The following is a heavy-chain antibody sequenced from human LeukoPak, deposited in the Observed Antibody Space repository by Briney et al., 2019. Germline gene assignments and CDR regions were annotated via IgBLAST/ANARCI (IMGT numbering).Heavy chain of an antibody. CDR2: IYYSGST. J-gene: IGHJ4*02. CDR3: ARYYGSGVYFDY. CDR1: GGAISRGGYD. Sequence: PSLTLCITCTSSGGAISRGGYDLSWIRQPPGKGLEWIGYIYYSGSTYYNPSLKSRVTISVDTSKNQFSLKLSSVTAADTAVYYCARYYGSGVYFDYWGQGTLVTVSS. V-gene: IGHV4-30-4*01. D-gene: IGHD3-10*01.